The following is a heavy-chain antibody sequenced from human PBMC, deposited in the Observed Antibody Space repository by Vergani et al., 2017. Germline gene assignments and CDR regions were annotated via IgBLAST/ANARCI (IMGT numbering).Heavy chain of an antibody. CDR2: INPKSGVT. D-gene: IGHD1-26*01. CDR3: TRDHFGSRSYMAWFDP. V-gene: IGHV1-2*02. Sequence: QVHLVQSGVEVKKPGASVKISCRASGYSFIDYYIHWIRQAPVQGLEWMGWINPKSGVTNYAQKVQGRVTMTRDTSIATVYMELTNHRSTDTATFYCTRDHFGSRSYMAWFDPWGQGSPVIVSS. J-gene: IGHJ5*02. CDR1: GYSFIDYY.